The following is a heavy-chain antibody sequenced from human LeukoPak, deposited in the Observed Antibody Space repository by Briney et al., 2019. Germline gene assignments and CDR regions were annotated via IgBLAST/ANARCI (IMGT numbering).Heavy chain of an antibody. Sequence: PGGSLRLSCAASGFTFSTYAMEWVRQAPGKGLEWVALISSDASNTYYADSVKGRFTISRDNSKNIVYLQMNSLRDDDTALYYCAREQNYDSHHYWGQGTLVTVSS. V-gene: IGHV3-30-3*01. CDR3: AREQNYDSHHY. CDR1: GFTFSTYA. D-gene: IGHD3-22*01. CDR2: ISSDASNT. J-gene: IGHJ4*02.